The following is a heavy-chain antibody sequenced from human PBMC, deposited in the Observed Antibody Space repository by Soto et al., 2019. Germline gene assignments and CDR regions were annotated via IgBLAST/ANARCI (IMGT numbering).Heavy chain of an antibody. CDR2: IRSKAYGGTT. CDR3: AQLVVPAALT. J-gene: IGHJ5*02. D-gene: IGHD2-2*01. CDR1: GFTFGVYA. Sequence: GGSLRLSCTAYGFTFGVYAMSWFRQAPGKGQEWVGFIRSKAYGGTTEYAASVKGRFTISRDDSKSIAYLQMNSLKTEDTAVYYCAQLVVPAALTWGQGTLVTVSS. V-gene: IGHV3-49*03.